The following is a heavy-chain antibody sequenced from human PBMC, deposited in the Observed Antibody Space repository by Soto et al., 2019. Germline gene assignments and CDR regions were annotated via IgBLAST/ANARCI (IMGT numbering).Heavy chain of an antibody. D-gene: IGHD3-9*01. J-gene: IGHJ6*03. CDR1: GFTFSDYY. V-gene: IGHV3-11*01. CDR2: ISSSGSTI. CDR3: ARVPTYYDILTGYPYYYYMDV. Sequence: GGSLRLSCAASGFTFSDYYMSWIRQAPGKGLEWVSYISSSGSTIYYADSVKGRFTISRDNAKNSLYLQMNSLRAEDTAVYYCARVPTYYDILTGYPYYYYMDVWGKGTTVTVSS.